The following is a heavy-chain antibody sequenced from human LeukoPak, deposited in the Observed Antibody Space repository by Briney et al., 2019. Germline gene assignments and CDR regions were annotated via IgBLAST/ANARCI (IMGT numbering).Heavy chain of an antibody. D-gene: IGHD3-9*01. J-gene: IGHJ4*02. CDR2: IKQDGSEK. Sequence: GGSLRLSCAASGFTFSSYWMSWVRQAPGKGLEWVANIKQDGSEKYYVDSVKGRFTISRDNAKNSLYLQMNSLRSDDTAVYYCAREAGYFDWFLDYWGQGTLVTVSS. CDR3: AREAGYFDWFLDY. V-gene: IGHV3-7*05. CDR1: GFTFSSYW.